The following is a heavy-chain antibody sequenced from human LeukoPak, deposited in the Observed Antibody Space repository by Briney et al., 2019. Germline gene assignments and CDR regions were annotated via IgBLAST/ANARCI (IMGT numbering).Heavy chain of an antibody. J-gene: IGHJ4*02. V-gene: IGHV3-48*03. CDR1: GFTFSSYE. D-gene: IGHD3-9*01. CDR3: ARVDREYYDILTGVYGSGSYYDY. Sequence: GGSLRLSCAASGFTFSSYEMNWVRQAPGKGLEWVSYISSSGSTIYYADSVKGRFTISRDNAKNSLYLQMNSLRAEDTAVYYCARVDREYYDILTGVYGSGSYYDYWGQGTLVTVSS. CDR2: ISSSGSTI.